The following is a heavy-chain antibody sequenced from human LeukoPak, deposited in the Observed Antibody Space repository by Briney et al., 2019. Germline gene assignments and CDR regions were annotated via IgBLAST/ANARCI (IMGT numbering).Heavy chain of an antibody. D-gene: IGHD6-6*01. J-gene: IGHJ3*02. CDR2: IYYSGST. CDR1: GASISSGGYY. V-gene: IGHV4-31*03. Sequence: KASETLSLTCTVSGASISSGGYYWSWIRQHPGKGLDWIGYIYYSGSTHYNPSLKSRVTISLDTSKTQFSLNLTSVTAADTAVYYCARESVAVSVNPGGKNAFDIWGQGTMVTVSS. CDR3: ARESVAVSVNPGGKNAFDI.